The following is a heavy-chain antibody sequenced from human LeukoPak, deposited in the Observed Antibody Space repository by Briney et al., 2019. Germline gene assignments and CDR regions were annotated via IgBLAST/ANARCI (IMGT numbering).Heavy chain of an antibody. Sequence: ASVKVSCKASGYTFTSYDINRVRQATGQGLEWMGWMNPNSGNTGYAQKFQGRVTMTRNTSINTAYMELSSLRSEDTAVYYCARVPFLGYCSSTSCYSEGYYFDYWGQGTLVTVSS. CDR2: MNPNSGNT. D-gene: IGHD2-2*02. CDR3: ARVPFLGYCSSTSCYSEGYYFDY. CDR1: GYTFTSYD. J-gene: IGHJ4*02. V-gene: IGHV1-8*01.